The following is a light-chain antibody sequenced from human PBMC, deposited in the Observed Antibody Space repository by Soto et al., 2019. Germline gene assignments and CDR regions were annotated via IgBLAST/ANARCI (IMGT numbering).Light chain of an antibody. Sequence: QSALTQPASVSGSPGQSITISCTGTSSDVGGYNYVSWYQQHPGKAPKLMIYDVSNRPSGVSNRFSGSKSVNTASLTISGLQAEDEADYYCSSYTSSSPVVFGGGHKLTVL. J-gene: IGLJ2*01. CDR2: DVS. CDR3: SSYTSSSPVV. V-gene: IGLV2-14*01. CDR1: SSDVGGYNY.